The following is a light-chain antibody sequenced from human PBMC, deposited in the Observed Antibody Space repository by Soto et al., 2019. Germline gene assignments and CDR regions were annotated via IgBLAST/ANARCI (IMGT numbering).Light chain of an antibody. J-gene: IGLJ3*02. V-gene: IGLV2-11*01. CDR3: CSYAGNSLWV. Sequence: QSALTQPRSVSGSPGQSVTISCNGSSSDVGGSKFVSWYQQHPVKAPKLVIYDVTKRRSGVPDRFSGSKSGNTASLTISGLQSDDEADYYCCSYAGNSLWVFGGGTKVTVL. CDR1: SSDVGGSKF. CDR2: DVT.